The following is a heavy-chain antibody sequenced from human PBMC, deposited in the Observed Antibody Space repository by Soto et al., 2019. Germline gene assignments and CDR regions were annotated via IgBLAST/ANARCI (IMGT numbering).Heavy chain of an antibody. D-gene: IGHD2-15*01. CDR2: ISYDGNYE. Sequence: QVQLVESGGGVVQPGGSLRLSCAASGFSFSTYTLHWVRQAPGKGLEWVAVISYDGNYEYYADSVKGRFTISRDNSKKTMFLQTNSRRADDTAIYYCVRTSVAATWGYHFHYWGQGALVTVSS. CDR1: GFSFSTYT. V-gene: IGHV3-30-3*01. J-gene: IGHJ4*02. CDR3: VRTSVAATWGYHFHY.